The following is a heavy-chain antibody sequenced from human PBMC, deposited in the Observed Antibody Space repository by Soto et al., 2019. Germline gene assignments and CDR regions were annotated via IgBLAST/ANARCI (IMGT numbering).Heavy chain of an antibody. J-gene: IGHJ4*02. Sequence: GGSLRLSCAASGFTFSSCAMGWVRQAPGKGLEWVSDIIDSGGSTYYADSVKGRFTISRDNSKNTLYLQMNSLRAEDTAVYYCATPDIVVVPAALAAAGTVGPLWGQGTLVTVS. V-gene: IGHV3-23*01. CDR2: IIDSGGST. D-gene: IGHD2-2*01. CDR1: GFTFSSCA. CDR3: ATPDIVVVPAALAAAGTVGPL.